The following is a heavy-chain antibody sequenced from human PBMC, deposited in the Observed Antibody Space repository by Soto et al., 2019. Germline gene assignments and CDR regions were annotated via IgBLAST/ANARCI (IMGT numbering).Heavy chain of an antibody. CDR2: VSHDGSNK. Sequence: QVQLVESGGGVVQPGRSLRLSCAASGFSFSSCAMHWVRQAPGKGLEWVAVVSHDGSNKYYADSVKGRVTISRDNSINAVYLQMNSPRAEATAVYSCARVSIAVAGIAYYFDYWGQGTLVTVSS. D-gene: IGHD6-19*01. CDR3: ARVSIAVAGIAYYFDY. J-gene: IGHJ4*02. V-gene: IGHV3-30-3*01. CDR1: GFSFSSCA.